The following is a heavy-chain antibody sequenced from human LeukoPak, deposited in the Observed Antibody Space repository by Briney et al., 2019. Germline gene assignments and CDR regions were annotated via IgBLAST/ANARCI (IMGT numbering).Heavy chain of an antibody. CDR3: ARDNTMVRGVIVGPWFDP. J-gene: IGHJ5*02. D-gene: IGHD3-10*01. CDR2: IYYSGST. Sequence: SETLSLTCTVSGGSISSYYWSWIRQPPGKGLEWIGSIYYSGSTYYNPSLKSRVTISVDTSKNQFSLKLSSVTAADTAVYYCARDNTMVRGVIVGPWFDPWGQGTLVTVSS. CDR1: GGSISSYY. V-gene: IGHV4-59*12.